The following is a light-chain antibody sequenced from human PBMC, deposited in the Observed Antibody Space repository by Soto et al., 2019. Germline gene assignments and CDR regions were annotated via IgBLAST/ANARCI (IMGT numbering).Light chain of an antibody. CDR3: QQYNNWPIT. V-gene: IGKV3-15*01. Sequence: EIVMTQSPATLSVSPGERATLSCRASQSVSSILSWYQQKPCQAPRLLIYGASTRATGIPARVSGSGSGTEFTLTISSLQSEDFEVYYCQQYNNWPITFGQGTRLEIK. CDR1: QSVSSI. J-gene: IGKJ5*01. CDR2: GAS.